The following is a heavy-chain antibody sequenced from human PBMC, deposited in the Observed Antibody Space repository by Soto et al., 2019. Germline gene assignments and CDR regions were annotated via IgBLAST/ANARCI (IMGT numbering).Heavy chain of an antibody. J-gene: IGHJ3*02. CDR1: GGSISSGGYY. D-gene: IGHD4-17*01. CDR3: ARDSGDSLYAFDI. CDR2: IYYSGST. V-gene: IGHV4-31*03. Sequence: PSETLSLTCTVSGGSISSGGYYWSWIRQHPGKGLEWIGYIYYSGSTYYNPSLKSRVTISVDTSKNQFSLKLSSVTAADTAVYYCARDSGDSLYAFDIWGQGTMVTVSS.